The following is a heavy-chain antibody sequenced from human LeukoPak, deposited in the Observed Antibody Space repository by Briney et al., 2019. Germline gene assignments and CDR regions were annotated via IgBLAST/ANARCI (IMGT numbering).Heavy chain of an antibody. J-gene: IGHJ4*02. V-gene: IGHV3-30-3*01. Sequence: GGSLRLSCAASGFTFSSYAMHWVRQAPGKGLEWVAVISYDGSNKYYADSVKGRFTISRDNSKNTLYLQMNSLRAEDTAVYYCARDVKSGYSYGNYFDYWGQGTLVTVSS. CDR2: ISYDGSNK. D-gene: IGHD5-18*01. CDR3: ARDVKSGYSYGNYFDY. CDR1: GFTFSSYA.